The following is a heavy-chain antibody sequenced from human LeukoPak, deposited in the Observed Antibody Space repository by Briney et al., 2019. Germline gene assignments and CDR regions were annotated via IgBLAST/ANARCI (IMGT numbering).Heavy chain of an antibody. CDR3: ARSGGCSNYAFDY. V-gene: IGHV4-61*02. D-gene: IGHD4-11*01. CDR2: IYTSGST. Sequence: SETLSLTCTVSGGSISSGGYYWSWIRQPAGKGLEWIGRIYTSGSTNYNPSLKSRVTISVDTSKNQFSLKLSSVTAADTAVYYCARSGGCSNYAFDYWGQGTLVTVSS. J-gene: IGHJ4*02. CDR1: GGSISSGGYY.